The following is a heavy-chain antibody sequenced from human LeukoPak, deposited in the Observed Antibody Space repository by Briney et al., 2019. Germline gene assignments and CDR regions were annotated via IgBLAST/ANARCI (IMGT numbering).Heavy chain of an antibody. V-gene: IGHV3-53*05. CDR2: LYPGGKT. CDR3: TRHRLADTTEFAY. CDR1: GFTVSDNY. J-gene: IGHJ4*02. Sequence: GGSLRLSCAASGFTVSDNYMSWVRLPPGKGLEFVSALYPGGKTYYADSVKGRFFISSDTSKNTVDVQMTSLRAEDTAMYYCTRHRLADTTEFAYWGQGTLATVSS. D-gene: IGHD6-19*01.